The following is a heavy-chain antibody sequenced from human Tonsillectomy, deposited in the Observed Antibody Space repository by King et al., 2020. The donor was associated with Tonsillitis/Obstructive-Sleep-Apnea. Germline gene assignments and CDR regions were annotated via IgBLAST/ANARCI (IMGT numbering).Heavy chain of an antibody. V-gene: IGHV3-74*01. CDR3: AREGYDFWSGYTYYMAV. Sequence: VQLVESGGGLVQPGGSLRLSCPASGFMFSSYWMNWVRQAPGKGLVWVSRINSDGSSTSYADSVKGRFTISRDNAKNTLSLQMNSLRAEDTAVYYCAREGYDFWSGYTYYMAVWGKGTTVTVSS. D-gene: IGHD3-3*01. CDR2: INSDGSST. J-gene: IGHJ6*03. CDR1: GFMFSSYW.